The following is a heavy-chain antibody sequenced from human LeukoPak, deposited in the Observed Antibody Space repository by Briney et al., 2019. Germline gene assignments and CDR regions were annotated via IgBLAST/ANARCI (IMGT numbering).Heavy chain of an antibody. V-gene: IGHV4-4*07. CDR1: GGAISGYY. Sequence: SETLSLTCTVSGGAISGYYWSWIRQPAGKGLEWLGRVYSSGCTKYNPSLESRVTMSVDTSKNQFSLKLNFVTAADTAVYYCARVGSGYDFFDYWGQGTLVTVSS. J-gene: IGHJ4*02. D-gene: IGHD3/OR15-3a*01. CDR3: ARVGSGYDFFDY. CDR2: VYSSGCT.